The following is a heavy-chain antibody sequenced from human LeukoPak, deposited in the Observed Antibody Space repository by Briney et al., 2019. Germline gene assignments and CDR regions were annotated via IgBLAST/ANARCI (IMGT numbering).Heavy chain of an antibody. V-gene: IGHV3-23*01. CDR2: ISGSGSST. Sequence: PGGSLRLSCAASGFTFSSYWMSWVRQAPGKGLEWVSAISGSGSSTYYADSVKGRFAISRDTSKNTLYLQRNSLRAEDTAVYYCAKGGTYCGGDCYSGGDYFGYWGQGTLVTVSS. D-gene: IGHD2-21*02. J-gene: IGHJ4*02. CDR3: AKGGTYCGGDCYSGGDYFGY. CDR1: GFTFSSYW.